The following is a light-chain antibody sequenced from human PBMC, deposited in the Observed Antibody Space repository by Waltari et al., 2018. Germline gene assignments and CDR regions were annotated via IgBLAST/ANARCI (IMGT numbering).Light chain of an antibody. CDR2: DVT. V-gene: IGLV2-14*01. Sequence: QSALTQPASVSGTPGQSITISCTGTSSDIGTYNFVSWYQQHPCKVPKLMIFDVTKLPSGVSDRCFGSKSANTASLTISGLQAEDEANYYCTSYTTSSTWVFGGGTRLTVL. CDR3: TSYTTSSTWV. CDR1: SSDIGTYNF. J-gene: IGLJ3*02.